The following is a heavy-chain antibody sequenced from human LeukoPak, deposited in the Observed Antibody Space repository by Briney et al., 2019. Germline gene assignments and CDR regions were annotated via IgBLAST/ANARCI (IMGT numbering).Heavy chain of an antibody. CDR1: GFTFSQYS. V-gene: IGHV3-48*01. CDR3: ARDAGNSGYGCDL. J-gene: IGHJ5*02. D-gene: IGHD5-12*01. CDR2: IRSSSET. Sequence: GSLRLSCAASGFTFSQYSMNWVRQAPGKGLEWVSHIRSSSETFYADSVKGRFTISRDNARNSLYLQMNNLRGEDTAIYYCARDAGNSGYGCDLWGQGTLVTVSS.